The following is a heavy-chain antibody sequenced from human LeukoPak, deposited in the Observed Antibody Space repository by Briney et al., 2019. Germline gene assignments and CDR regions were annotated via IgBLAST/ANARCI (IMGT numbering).Heavy chain of an antibody. J-gene: IGHJ4*02. CDR2: IRSKANSYAT. CDR1: GFTFSGSA. CDR3: TTDQDTAMAQPFDY. D-gene: IGHD5-18*01. Sequence: PGGSLRLSCAASGFTFSGSAMHLVRQASGKGLEWVGRIRSKANSYATAYAASVKGRFTISRDDLKNTAYLQMNSLKTEDTAVYYCTTDQDTAMAQPFDYWGQGTLVTVSS. V-gene: IGHV3-73*01.